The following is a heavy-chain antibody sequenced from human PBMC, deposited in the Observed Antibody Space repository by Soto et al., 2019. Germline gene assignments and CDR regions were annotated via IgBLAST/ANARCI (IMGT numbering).Heavy chain of an antibody. V-gene: IGHV4-34*01. D-gene: IGHD3-3*01. CDR3: ARGRSSVPDRRGIGYYGLDV. CDR1: GGSFSGYY. CDR2: INHSGIT. Sequence: QVQLQQWGAGLLKPSETLSLTCVVNGGSFSGYYWSWVRQTPGKGLEWIGEINHSGITDSNPSLKSRVTISVDASRSEFSLKLTSVTVADTAVYYCARGRSSVPDRRGIGYYGLDVWGQGTTVTVS. J-gene: IGHJ6*02.